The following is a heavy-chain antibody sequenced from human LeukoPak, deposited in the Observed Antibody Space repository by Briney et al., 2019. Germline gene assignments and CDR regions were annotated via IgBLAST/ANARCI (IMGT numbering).Heavy chain of an antibody. D-gene: IGHD1-26*01. CDR3: ARESGYSGSIGWFDP. CDR1: GGSISSGGYY. CDR2: IYTSGST. Sequence: SETLSLTCTVSGGSISSGGYYWSWIRQPAGKGLEWIGRIYTSGSTNYNPSLKSRVTISVDTSKNQFSLKLSSVTAADTAVYYCARESGYSGSIGWFDPWGQGTLVTVSS. V-gene: IGHV4-61*02. J-gene: IGHJ5*02.